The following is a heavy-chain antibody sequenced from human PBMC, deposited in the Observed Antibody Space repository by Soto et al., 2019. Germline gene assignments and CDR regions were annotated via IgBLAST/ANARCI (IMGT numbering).Heavy chain of an antibody. CDR2: IYYSGST. CDR1: GGSISSYY. V-gene: IGHV4-59*01. Sequence: SETLSLTCAVSGGSISSYYWSWIRQPPGKGLECIGYIYYSGSTNYDPSLKSRVTISVDTSKNQFSLKLSSVTAADTAVYYCARGNTIFGVVIMGYYYYGMAVWGQGTTVTVSS. D-gene: IGHD3-3*01. J-gene: IGHJ6*02. CDR3: ARGNTIFGVVIMGYYYYGMAV.